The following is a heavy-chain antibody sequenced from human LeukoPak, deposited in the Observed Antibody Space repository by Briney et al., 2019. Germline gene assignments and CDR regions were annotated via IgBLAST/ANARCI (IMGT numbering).Heavy chain of an antibody. V-gene: IGHV5-51*01. D-gene: IGHD4-23*01. J-gene: IGHJ4*02. CDR3: ARYAGNSPIDYYFDF. Sequence: GESLKISCKASGYSFTSYWIAWVRQMPGKGLEWMGIIYPADSQTIFSPSFQGQVTLSADKSVNTAYLQWSSLKASDTAMYYCARYAGNSPIDYYFDFWGQGTLVTVSS. CDR2: IYPADSQT. CDR1: GYSFTSYW.